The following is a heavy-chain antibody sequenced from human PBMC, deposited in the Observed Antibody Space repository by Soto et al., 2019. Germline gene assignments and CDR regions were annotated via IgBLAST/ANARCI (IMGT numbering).Heavy chain of an antibody. J-gene: IGHJ6*02. CDR3: ARHGYSSSWDRLGMDV. Sequence: GESLKISCKGSGYSFTSYWISWVRQMPGKGLEWMGRIDPGDSYTNYSPSFQGHVTISADKSISTAYLQWSSLKASDTAMYYCARHGYSSSWDRLGMDVWGQGTTVTSP. CDR1: GYSFTSYW. CDR2: IDPGDSYT. V-gene: IGHV5-10-1*01. D-gene: IGHD6-13*01.